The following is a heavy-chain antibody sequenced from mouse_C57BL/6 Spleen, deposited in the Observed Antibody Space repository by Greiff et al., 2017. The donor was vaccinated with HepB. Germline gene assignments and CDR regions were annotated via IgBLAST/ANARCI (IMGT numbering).Heavy chain of an antibody. CDR2: ISSGSSTI. Sequence: DVKLVESGGGLVKPGGSLKLSCAASGFTFSDYGMHWVRQAPEKGLEWVAYISSGSSTIYYADTVKGRFTISRDNAKNTRFLQMTSLRSEDTDMYYCARDYDEYYFDYWGQGTTLTVSS. V-gene: IGHV5-17*01. J-gene: IGHJ2*01. CDR1: GFTFSDYG. D-gene: IGHD2-4*01. CDR3: ARDYDEYYFDY.